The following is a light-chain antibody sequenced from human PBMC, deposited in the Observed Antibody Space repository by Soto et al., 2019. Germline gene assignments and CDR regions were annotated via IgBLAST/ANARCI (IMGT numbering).Light chain of an antibody. CDR3: SSYVGTNSYV. Sequence: QSVLTQPPSASGSPGQSVTISCTGTSSVVGGYNYVSWYQQHPGKAPKLIIYEVYKRPSGVPDRFSGSKSGNTAALTVSGLQAEDEADYYCSSYVGTNSYVFGTGTKSPS. CDR2: EVY. CDR1: SSVVGGYNY. J-gene: IGLJ1*01. V-gene: IGLV2-8*01.